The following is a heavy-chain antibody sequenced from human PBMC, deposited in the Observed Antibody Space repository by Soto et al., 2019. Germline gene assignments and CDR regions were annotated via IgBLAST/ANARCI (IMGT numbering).Heavy chain of an antibody. CDR3: AKDLGYDGSGIEI. Sequence: EVQLLESGGGLVQPGGSLRLSCAVSGFTFSNYGMSWVRQAPGKGLEWVSATSGSGDTTYYADSVKGRFTISRDNSKNTLYVQMNSLRAEDTAVYYCAKDLGYDGSGIEIWGQGTRVTVSP. D-gene: IGHD3-10*01. CDR2: TSGSGDTT. J-gene: IGHJ4*02. CDR1: GFTFSNYG. V-gene: IGHV3-23*01.